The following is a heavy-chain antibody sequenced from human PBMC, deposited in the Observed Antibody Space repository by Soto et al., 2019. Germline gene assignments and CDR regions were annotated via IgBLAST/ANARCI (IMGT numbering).Heavy chain of an antibody. D-gene: IGHD2-21*02. J-gene: IGHJ6*02. Sequence: WTWIRQSPGKGLEWIGYVFHSGSVLYNPSLKSRLNISVDTSKNQFSLRLSSVTAADTAVYFYAREDDGGDRDYYGLDVWGQGTTVTVSS. CDR2: VFHSGSV. V-gene: IGHV4-30-4*08. CDR3: AREDDGGDRDYYGLDV.